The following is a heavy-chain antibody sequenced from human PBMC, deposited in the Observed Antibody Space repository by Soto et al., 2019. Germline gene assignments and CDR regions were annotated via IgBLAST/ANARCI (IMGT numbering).Heavy chain of an antibody. CDR2: ISTSGSTI. J-gene: IGHJ2*01. Sequence: EVQLVESGGGLIQPGGSLRLSCAASGFTFSSYEMNWVRQAPGKGLDWVSYISTSGSTIYYADSVKGRFTISRDNAKNSLYPQMNSLRAEDTAVYYCTRDPSSGRRDWYFDLWGRGTLVTVSS. D-gene: IGHD3-22*01. V-gene: IGHV3-48*03. CDR3: TRDPSSGRRDWYFDL. CDR1: GFTFSSYE.